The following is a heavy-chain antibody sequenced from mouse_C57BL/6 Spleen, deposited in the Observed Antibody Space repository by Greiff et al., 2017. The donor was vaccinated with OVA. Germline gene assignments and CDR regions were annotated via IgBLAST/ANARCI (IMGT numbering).Heavy chain of an antibody. V-gene: IGHV1-80*01. CDR2: IYPGDGDT. Sequence: QVQLQQSGAELVKPGASVKISCKASGYAFSSYWMNWVKQRPGKGLEWIGQIYPGDGDTNYNGKFKGKATLTADKSSSTAYMQLSSLTSEDSAVYFCARSYDKTPPWFAYWGQGTLVTVSA. CDR1: GYAFSSYW. J-gene: IGHJ3*01. D-gene: IGHD2-3*01. CDR3: ARSYDKTPPWFAY.